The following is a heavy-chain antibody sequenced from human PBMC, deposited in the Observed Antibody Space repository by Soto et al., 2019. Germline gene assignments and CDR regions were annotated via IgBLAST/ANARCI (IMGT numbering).Heavy chain of an antibody. CDR3: ERTTAGPNTLRTRYVFDY. Sequence: SETLSLTCSVSGGSVSNKTYYLSWIRQPPGKRLEWIGYVYYSGTTNYNTSLKSRVTISVDLSKNHFALRLSAVTTADTALYYCERTTAGPNTLRTRYVFDYWGQGTLVNVSS. CDR2: VYYSGTT. CDR1: GGSVSNKTYY. D-gene: IGHD4-17*01. J-gene: IGHJ4*02. V-gene: IGHV4-61*03.